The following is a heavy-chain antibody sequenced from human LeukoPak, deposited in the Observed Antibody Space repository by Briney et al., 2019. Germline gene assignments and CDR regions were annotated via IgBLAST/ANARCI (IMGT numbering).Heavy chain of an antibody. CDR3: AKDKAAAGTLMFDY. CDR1: GFTFSTFA. J-gene: IGHJ4*02. Sequence: TGGSLRLSCAASGFTFSTFAMTWVRQVPGKRLEWVSTLSGSGGSTYYADSVKGRFTISRDNSKSTLYLQMNSLRAEDTAVYYCAKDKAAAGTLMFDYWGQGTLVTVSS. D-gene: IGHD6-13*01. CDR2: LSGSGGST. V-gene: IGHV3-23*01.